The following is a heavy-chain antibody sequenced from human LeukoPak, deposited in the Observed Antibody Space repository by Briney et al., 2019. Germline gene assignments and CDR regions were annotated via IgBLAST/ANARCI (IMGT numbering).Heavy chain of an antibody. D-gene: IGHD6-19*01. J-gene: IGHJ4*02. V-gene: IGHV3-74*01. CDR1: GFTFSNSW. CDR2: INTDGSTT. CDR3: ARREGSGWYYFDY. Sequence: QPGGSLRLSCAASGFTFSNSWMHWVRQAPRKGLVWISLINTDGSTTIYADSVKGRFTISRDNAKNTLYLQMNSLRPEDTAVYYCARREGSGWYYFDYWGQGTLVTVSS.